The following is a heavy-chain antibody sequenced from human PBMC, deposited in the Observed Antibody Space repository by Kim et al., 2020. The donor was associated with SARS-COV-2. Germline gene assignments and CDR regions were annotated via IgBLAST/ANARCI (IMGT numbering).Heavy chain of an antibody. CDR3: AKDISVGLGIFGVVITGGWFDP. Sequence: GGSLRLSCAASGFTFSSYAMSWVRQAPGKGLEWVSAISGSGGSTYYADSVKGRFTISRDNSKNTLYLQMNSLRAEDTAVYYCAKDISVGLGIFGVVITGGWFDPWGQGTLVTVSS. V-gene: IGHV3-23*01. CDR1: GFTFSSYA. D-gene: IGHD3-3*01. CDR2: ISGSGGST. J-gene: IGHJ5*02.